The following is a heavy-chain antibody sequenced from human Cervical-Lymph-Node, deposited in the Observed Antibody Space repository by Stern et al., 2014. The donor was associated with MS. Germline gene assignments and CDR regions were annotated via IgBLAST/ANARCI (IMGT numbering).Heavy chain of an antibody. V-gene: IGHV3-64*01. D-gene: IGHD2-21*02. CDR3: ATSRYCGGDCSNYYYGMDV. J-gene: IGHJ6*02. Sequence: VQLVESGGGLVQPGGSLRLSCAASGFTFSSYAMHWVRQAPGKGLEYVSAISSNGGSTYYANSVKGRFTISRDNSKNTLYLQMGSLRAEDMAVYYCATSRYCGGDCSNYYYGMDVWGQGTTVTVSS. CDR1: GFTFSSYA. CDR2: ISSNGGST.